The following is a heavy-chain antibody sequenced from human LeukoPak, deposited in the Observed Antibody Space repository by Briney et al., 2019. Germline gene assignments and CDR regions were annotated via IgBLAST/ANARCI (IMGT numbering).Heavy chain of an antibody. CDR2: ISYDGSNK. V-gene: IGHV3-30*18. D-gene: IGHD3-16*01. J-gene: IGHJ4*02. CDR1: GFTFSSYG. Sequence: SGGSLRLSCAASGFTFSSYGMHWVRQAPGKGLEWVAVISYDGSNKYYADSVKGRFTISRDNSKNTLYLQMNSLRAEDTAVYYCAKLGWGSYPSPDYWGQGTLVTVSS. CDR3: AKLGWGSYPSPDY.